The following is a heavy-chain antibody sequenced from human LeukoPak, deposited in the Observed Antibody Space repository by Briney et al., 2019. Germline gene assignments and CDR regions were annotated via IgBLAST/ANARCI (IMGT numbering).Heavy chain of an antibody. D-gene: IGHD6-13*01. CDR2: ISNSGSYT. V-gene: IGHV3-11*05. Sequence: PGGSLRLSCAASGFSFSDNYMSWIRQAPGKGLEWVSYISNSGSYTNYPDSVKGRFTISRDNAKNSLHLQMSSLRGEDTAVYYCARGGIAEVGQLGFWGQGTLVTVSS. CDR1: GFSFSDNY. J-gene: IGHJ4*02. CDR3: ARGGIAEVGQLGF.